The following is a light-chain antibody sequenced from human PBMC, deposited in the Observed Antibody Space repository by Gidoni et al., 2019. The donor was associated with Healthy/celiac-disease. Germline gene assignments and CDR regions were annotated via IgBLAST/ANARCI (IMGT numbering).Light chain of an antibody. V-gene: IGKV1D-8*02. CDR2: AAS. CDR3: QQYYSFPWT. Sequence: AIWMTQSPSFLSASPGDRVTISSRMSQGSRSYLAWYKQNPGKSAELLIYAASTLQSGVPSRCSGRGAGKYFTLTISCLQSEDFSTYYCQQYYSFPWTFGQGTKVEIK. CDR1: QGSRSY. J-gene: IGKJ1*01.